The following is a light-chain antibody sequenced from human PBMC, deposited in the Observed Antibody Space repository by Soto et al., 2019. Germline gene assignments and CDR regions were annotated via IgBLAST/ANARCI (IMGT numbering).Light chain of an antibody. J-gene: IGLJ1*01. V-gene: IGLV1-51*01. CDR1: SSNIGGNS. CDR2: DDD. CDR3: GSWESRLSAYV. Sequence: QSVMTQPPSVSAAPGQKVTISCSGSSSNIGGNSVSWYQQLPGTAPKLLIYDDDKRPSGIPDRFSGSKSGTSATLGITGFQTGDEADYYCGSWESRLSAYVFATGTKVTVL.